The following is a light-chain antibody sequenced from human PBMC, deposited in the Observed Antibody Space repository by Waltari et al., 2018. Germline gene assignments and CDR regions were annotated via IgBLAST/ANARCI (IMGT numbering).Light chain of an antibody. Sequence: SSELTQDPAVSVALGQTVKITCQGDSLRRCYATWYQQKPGQAPVLVIYGQNNRPSGIPDRFSGSNSGNTASLTITGSQAEDEADYYCKSRDSSGNRWVFGGGTKLTVL. CDR1: SLRRCY. V-gene: IGLV3-19*01. J-gene: IGLJ3*02. CDR3: KSRDSSGNRWV. CDR2: GQN.